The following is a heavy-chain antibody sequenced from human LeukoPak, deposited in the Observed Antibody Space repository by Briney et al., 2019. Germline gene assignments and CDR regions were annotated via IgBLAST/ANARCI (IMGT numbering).Heavy chain of an antibody. Sequence: GGTLTLSCAASGFTFNSYGMSWLRQAPGEALEWVSGICDSGSGTYYAASVKGGFTISGDNSKNTLHLQMNSLTAEDTAVYYCATHGSAHYYMDVWGKGTTVTISS. CDR1: GFTFNSYG. CDR2: ICDSGSGT. CDR3: ATHGSAHYYMDV. J-gene: IGHJ6*03. V-gene: IGHV3-23*01. D-gene: IGHD2-2*03.